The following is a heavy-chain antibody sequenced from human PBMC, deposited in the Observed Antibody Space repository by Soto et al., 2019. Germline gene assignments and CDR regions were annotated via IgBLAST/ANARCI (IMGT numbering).Heavy chain of an antibody. J-gene: IGHJ3*02. CDR3: AKDRPRITMVRGVISKAQGYAFDI. CDR2: ISGSGGST. D-gene: IGHD3-10*01. Sequence: GGSLRLSCAASGFTFSSYAMSWVRQAPGKGLEWVSAISGSGGSTYYADSVKGRFTISRDNSKNTLYLQMNSLRAEDTAVYYCAKDRPRITMVRGVISKAQGYAFDIWGQGTMVTVSS. CDR1: GFTFSSYA. V-gene: IGHV3-23*01.